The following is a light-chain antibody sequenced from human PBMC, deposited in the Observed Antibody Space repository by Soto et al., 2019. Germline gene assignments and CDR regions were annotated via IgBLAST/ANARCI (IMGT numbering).Light chain of an antibody. CDR1: QSVGNN. CDR3: QQYGDWPLT. V-gene: IGKV3-15*01. Sequence: EIVLTQSPATLSVSPGERATLSCRASQSVGNNFAWYQQNPGQAPRLLIFAASTRATGVTTRFSGSGSGTEFTLIISSLQSEYFGVYYCQQYGDWPLTFGGGAKVEIE. J-gene: IGKJ4*01. CDR2: AAS.